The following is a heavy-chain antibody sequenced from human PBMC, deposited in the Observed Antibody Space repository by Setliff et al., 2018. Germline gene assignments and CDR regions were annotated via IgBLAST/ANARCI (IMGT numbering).Heavy chain of an antibody. Sequence: SETLSLTCAVYGGPFSGYYWSWIRQPPGKRLEWIGEIIHSGSTNYNPSLKSRVTIAMDTSKNQFSLKVPSVTAADTAVYYCARSFSRSGKFLLDYWGQGALVTVSS. D-gene: IGHD1-26*01. CDR3: ARSFSRSGKFLLDY. J-gene: IGHJ4*02. CDR2: IIHSGST. CDR1: GGPFSGYY. V-gene: IGHV4-34*12.